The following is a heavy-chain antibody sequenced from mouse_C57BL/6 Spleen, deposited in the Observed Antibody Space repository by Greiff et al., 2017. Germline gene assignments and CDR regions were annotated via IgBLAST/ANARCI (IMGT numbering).Heavy chain of an antibody. CDR1: GYSITSGYY. CDR2: ISYDGSN. CDR3: ARGGYYYEDAMDY. Sequence: EVKVEESGPGLVKPSQSLSLTCSVTGYSITSGYYWNWIRQFPGNKLEWMGYISYDGSNNYNPSLKNRISITRDTSKNQFFLKLNSVTTEDTATDYCARGGYYYEDAMDYWGQGTSVTVSS. J-gene: IGHJ4*01. V-gene: IGHV3-6*01. D-gene: IGHD1-1*01.